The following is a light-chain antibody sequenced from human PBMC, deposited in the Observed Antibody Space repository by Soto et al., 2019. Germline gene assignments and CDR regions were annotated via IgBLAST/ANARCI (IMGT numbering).Light chain of an antibody. CDR2: GNR. CDR1: NSNLGAGYD. V-gene: IGLV1-40*01. Sequence: QSVLTQPPSVSGAPGQRVTISCTGNNSNLGAGYDVHWYQQLPGAAPKLVVFGNRNRPSGVPERFSGSKSGTSASLAITGLQAEDEADYYCNSYASSGTLVFGTGTKLTVL. J-gene: IGLJ1*01. CDR3: NSYASSGTLV.